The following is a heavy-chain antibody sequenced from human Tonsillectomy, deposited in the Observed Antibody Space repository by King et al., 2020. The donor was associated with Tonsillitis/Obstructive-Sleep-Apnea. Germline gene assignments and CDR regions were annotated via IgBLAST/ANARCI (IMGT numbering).Heavy chain of an antibody. CDR1: GFTFSSYA. Sequence: VQLVESGGGVVQRGRSLRLSCAASGFTFSSYAMHWVRQAPGKGLEWVALISYDGSNRYSADSVKGRFTISRDNSKNTLYLQMNSRRAEDTAVYYCATDRGAYSSGWSDDAFDIWGQGTMVTVSS. J-gene: IGHJ3*02. CDR2: ISYDGSNR. V-gene: IGHV3-30*04. D-gene: IGHD6-19*01. CDR3: ATDRGAYSSGWSDDAFDI.